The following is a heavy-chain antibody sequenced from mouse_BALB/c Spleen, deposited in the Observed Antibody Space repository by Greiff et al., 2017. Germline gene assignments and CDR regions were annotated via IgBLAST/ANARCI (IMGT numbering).Heavy chain of an antibody. V-gene: IGHV1-80*01. J-gene: IGHJ2*01. CDR2: IYPGDGDT. CDR1: GYAFSSYW. D-gene: IGHD2-1*01. Sequence: VQLQESGAELVRPGSSVKISCKASGYAFSSYWMNWVKQRPGQGLEWIGQIYPGDGDTNYNGKFKGKATLTADKSSSTAYMQLSSLTSEDSAVYFCERDGNSDYWGQGTTLTVSS. CDR3: ERDGNSDY.